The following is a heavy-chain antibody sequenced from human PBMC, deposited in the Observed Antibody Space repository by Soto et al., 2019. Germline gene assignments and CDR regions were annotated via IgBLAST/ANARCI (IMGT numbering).Heavy chain of an antibody. CDR3: ARDIPGSGGYYDHGIDV. CDR1: GGTFSSYA. J-gene: IGHJ6*02. Sequence: QVQLVQSGAEVKKPGSSVKVSCKASGGTFSSYAISWVRQAPGQGLEWMGGIIPIFGTANYAQKFQGRVTITADESTSTADMELSSLRSEDTAVYYCARDIPGSGGYYDHGIDVWGQRTTVTDSS. CDR2: IIPIFGTA. V-gene: IGHV1-69*12. D-gene: IGHD3-10*01.